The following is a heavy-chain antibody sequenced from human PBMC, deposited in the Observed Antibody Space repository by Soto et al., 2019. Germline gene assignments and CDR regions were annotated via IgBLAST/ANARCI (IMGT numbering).Heavy chain of an antibody. V-gene: IGHV6-1*01. J-gene: IGHJ5*01. CDR3: XRLIGNSWLVS. D-gene: IGHD2-8*01. Sequence: LSRXCAISVDSVSSNSATWDWIRQSPSRGLEWLGRTYYRSKWYNDYAVSVKSRITINPDTSNNQLSLQLNSVTPDDTAVXXXXRLIGNSWLVSWGQGTLVTVSS. CDR2: TYYRSKWYN. CDR1: VDSVSSNSAT.